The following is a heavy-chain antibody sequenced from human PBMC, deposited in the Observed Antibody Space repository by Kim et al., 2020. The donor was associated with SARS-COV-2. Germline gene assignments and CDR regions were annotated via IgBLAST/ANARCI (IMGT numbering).Heavy chain of an antibody. D-gene: IGHD3-10*02. CDR2: IREDGSDK. Sequence: GGSLRLSCAASGFTFTKFWMTWVRQAPGKGLEWVANIREDGSDKYYVDSVKGRFTISRDNAKNSLSLQMNVLRAEDTAVYYCAIGGGLFEDWGQGNLFT. CDR3: AIGGGLFED. V-gene: IGHV3-7*03. J-gene: IGHJ4*02. CDR1: GFTFTKFW.